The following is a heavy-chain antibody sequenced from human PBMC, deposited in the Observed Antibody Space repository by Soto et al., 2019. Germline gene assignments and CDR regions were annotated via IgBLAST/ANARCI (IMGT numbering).Heavy chain of an antibody. CDR1: GFTFSDYY. D-gene: IGHD6-19*01. Sequence: QVQLVESGGGLVKPGGSLRLSCAASGFTFSDYYMSWVRQAPGKGLEWVAYISSSGSTIYYSDSVKARSTISRDNAKNSLYLQMNSLSAEDTAVYYCACDPGIAVAGGGYWGQGTLVTVSS. V-gene: IGHV3-11*01. CDR3: ACDPGIAVAGGGY. CDR2: ISSSGSTI. J-gene: IGHJ4*02.